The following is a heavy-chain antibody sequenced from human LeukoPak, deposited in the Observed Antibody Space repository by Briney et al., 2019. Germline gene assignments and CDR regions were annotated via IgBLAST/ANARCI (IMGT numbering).Heavy chain of an antibody. D-gene: IGHD3-16*01. CDR3: ARDHYGRSVH. J-gene: IGHJ1*01. CDR2: ISYDGSNK. V-gene: IGHV3-30*03. Sequence: GGSLRLSCAASGFTFSSYGMHWVRQAPGKGLEWVAVISYDGSNKYYADSVKGRFTISRDNAKNSLYLQMNSLRAEDTAVYYCARDHYGRSVHWGQGTLVTVSS. CDR1: GFTFSSYG.